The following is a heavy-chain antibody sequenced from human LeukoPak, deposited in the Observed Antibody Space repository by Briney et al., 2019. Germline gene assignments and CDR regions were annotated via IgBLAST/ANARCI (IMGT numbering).Heavy chain of an antibody. CDR3: AASRY. J-gene: IGHJ4*02. Sequence: PGGSLRLSCAASEFTFSSYSMNWVCQAPGKGLEWISYISSSSGTIYYADSVKGRFTISRDNAKNSLYLQMNSLRAEDTAVYYCAASRYWGQGTLVTVSS. CDR1: EFTFSSYS. CDR2: ISSSSGTI. V-gene: IGHV3-48*04.